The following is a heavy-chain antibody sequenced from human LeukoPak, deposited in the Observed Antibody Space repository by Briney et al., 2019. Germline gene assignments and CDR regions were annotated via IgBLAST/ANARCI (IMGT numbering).Heavy chain of an antibody. Sequence: PGRSLRLSCAASGFTFSRYWIHWVRQAPGKGLEWVSRINPDGSTTTYADSVKGRFTISRDNAKNTVYLQMNSLRAEETAVYYCARDLTGPRGFVYYYYGMDVWGQGTTVTVSS. CDR3: ARDLTGPRGFVYYYYGMDV. J-gene: IGHJ6*02. CDR1: GFTFSRYW. CDR2: INPDGSTT. V-gene: IGHV3-74*01. D-gene: IGHD1-1*01.